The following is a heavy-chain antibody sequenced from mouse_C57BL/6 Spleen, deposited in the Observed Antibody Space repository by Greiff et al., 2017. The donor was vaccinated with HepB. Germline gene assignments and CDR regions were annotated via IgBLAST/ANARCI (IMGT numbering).Heavy chain of an antibody. CDR1: GYTFTDYN. J-gene: IGHJ2*01. V-gene: IGHV1-18*01. CDR3: ARKNYGNYYFDY. Sequence: VQLQQSGPELVKPGASVKIPCKASGYTFTDYNMDWVKQSHGKSLEWIGDINPNNGGTIYNQKFKGKATLTVDKSSSTAYMELRSLTSEDTAVYYCARKNYGNYYFDYWGQGTTLTVSS. CDR2: INPNNGGT. D-gene: IGHD2-1*01.